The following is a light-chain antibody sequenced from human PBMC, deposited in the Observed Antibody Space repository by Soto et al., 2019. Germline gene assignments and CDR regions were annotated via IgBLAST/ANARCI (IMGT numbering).Light chain of an antibody. CDR2: AAS. CDR1: QSISYY. Sequence: DIQMTQSPSSLSASVGDGVTITCRASQSISYYLNWYQQKPGRAPKLLIYAASSLQSGVPSRFSGSGSGTDFTLTISSLQPEDFATYFCQQSYSAPWTFGQGTKVDIK. V-gene: IGKV1-39*01. CDR3: QQSYSAPWT. J-gene: IGKJ1*01.